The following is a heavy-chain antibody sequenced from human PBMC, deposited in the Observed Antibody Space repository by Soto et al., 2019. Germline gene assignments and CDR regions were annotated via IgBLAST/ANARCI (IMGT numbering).Heavy chain of an antibody. CDR2: IDPSDSYT. J-gene: IGHJ6*02. V-gene: IGHV5-10-1*01. Sequence: PGESLKLSCKGSGYSFTSYWISWVRQMPGKGLEWMGRIDPSDSYTNYSPSFQGHVTISADKSISTAYLQWSSLKASDTAMYYCAVIYGSGSYSDYYYYYGMDVWGQGTTVTVS. CDR1: GYSFTSYW. CDR3: AVIYGSGSYSDYYYYYGMDV. D-gene: IGHD3-10*01.